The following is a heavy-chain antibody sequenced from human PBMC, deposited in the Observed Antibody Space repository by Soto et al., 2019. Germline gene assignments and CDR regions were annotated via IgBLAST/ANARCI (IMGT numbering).Heavy chain of an antibody. V-gene: IGHV3-15*01. CDR1: GFTFSNAW. CDR3: TAIYYYDSSGSDAFDI. CDR2: IKSKTDGGTT. J-gene: IGHJ3*02. Sequence: PGGSLRLSCAASGFTFSNAWMSWVRQAPGKGLEWVGRIKSKTDGGTTDYAAPVKGRFTISRDDSKNTLYLQMNSLKTEDTAVYYCTAIYYYDSSGSDAFDIWGQGTMVNVSS. D-gene: IGHD3-22*01.